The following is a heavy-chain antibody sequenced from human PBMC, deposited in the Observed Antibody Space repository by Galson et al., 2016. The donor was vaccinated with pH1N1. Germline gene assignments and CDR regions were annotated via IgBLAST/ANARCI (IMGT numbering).Heavy chain of an antibody. CDR2: SYHSGTT. V-gene: IGHV4-61*01. CDR3: ARYRGYVSGAYYFEF. J-gene: IGHJ4*02. Sequence: ETLSLPCTVSGGSVNSTNYYWSWIRLPPGKGLEWIGYSYHSGTTNYNSSLKSRVTIPIDTSQNQFSRKLSSVTAADPAIYYFARYRGYVSGAYYFEFWGQGSLVTVSS. CDR1: GGSVNSTNYY. D-gene: IGHD3-10*01.